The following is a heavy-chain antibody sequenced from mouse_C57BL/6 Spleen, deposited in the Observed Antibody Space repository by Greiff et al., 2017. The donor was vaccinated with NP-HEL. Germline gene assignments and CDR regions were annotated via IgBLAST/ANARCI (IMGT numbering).Heavy chain of an antibody. J-gene: IGHJ2*01. V-gene: IGHV1-50*01. Sequence: QVQLQQPGAELVKPGASVKLSCKASGYTFTSYWMQWVKQRPGQGLEWIGEIDPSDSYTNYNQKFKGKATLTVDTSSSTAYMQLSSLTSEDSAVYYCARGDYYGSNYFGFWGQGTTLTVSS. CDR1: GYTFTSYW. CDR2: IDPSDSYT. CDR3: ARGDYYGSNYFGF. D-gene: IGHD1-1*01.